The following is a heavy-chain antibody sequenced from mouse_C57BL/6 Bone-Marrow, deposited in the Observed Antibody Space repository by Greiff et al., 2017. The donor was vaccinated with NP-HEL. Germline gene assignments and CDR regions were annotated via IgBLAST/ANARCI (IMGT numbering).Heavy chain of an antibody. D-gene: IGHD1-1*01. CDR2: IRNNANGYTT. V-gene: IGHV7-3*01. J-gene: IGHJ3*01. CDR1: GFTFTDYY. CDR3: ARYGSSPVAY. Sequence: EVKLVESGGGLVQPGGSLSLSCAASGFTFTDYYMSWVRQPPGKALEWLGFIRNNANGYTTEYSASVKGRFTISRDNSQSILYLQMNALRAEDSATYYCARYGSSPVAYWGQGTLVTVSA.